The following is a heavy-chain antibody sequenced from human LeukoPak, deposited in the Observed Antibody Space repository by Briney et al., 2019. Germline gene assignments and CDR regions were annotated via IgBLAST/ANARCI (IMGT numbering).Heavy chain of an antibody. CDR3: ARSVVVVPDAMGRVWFHP. CDR1: GDTFTGYY. Sequence: ASEKVSCKASGDTFTGYYMHWVRQAPGQGLEWMGWINPNSGGTNYAQKFQGRVTITMDTSISTAYMELSRLRSDDTAVYYCARSVVVVPDAMGRVWFHPWVQGTLVTVSS. CDR2: INPNSGGT. J-gene: IGHJ5*02. D-gene: IGHD2-2*01. V-gene: IGHV1-2*02.